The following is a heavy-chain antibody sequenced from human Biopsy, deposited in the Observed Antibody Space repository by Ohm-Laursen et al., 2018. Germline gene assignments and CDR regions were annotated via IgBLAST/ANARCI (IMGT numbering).Heavy chain of an antibody. D-gene: IGHD3-9*01. CDR3: AKDQDLTAGPEYFQY. J-gene: IGHJ1*01. CDR1: GYTFTGYF. Sequence: ASVKVSCKASGYTFTGYFLHWVRQVPGQGLEWMGWINPNSGTTKIAENFQGSVTMTRDTSVTTAYLDLTRLTSDDTAVYFCAKDQDLTAGPEYFQYWGQGALITVSS. CDR2: INPNSGTT. V-gene: IGHV1-2*04.